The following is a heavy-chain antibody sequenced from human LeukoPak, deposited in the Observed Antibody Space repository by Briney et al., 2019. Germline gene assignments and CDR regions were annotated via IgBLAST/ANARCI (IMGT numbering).Heavy chain of an antibody. CDR1: ADSFSSHY. Sequence: SETLSLTCAVSADSFSSHYWTWIRQPPGKGLEWIGYISYIGYTNYNPSLKSRVTISIDTSKNQFSLKLSPVTAADTAVYYCARDLVTVTKGFDIWGQGTMVSVSS. CDR3: ARDLVTVTKGFDI. J-gene: IGHJ3*02. D-gene: IGHD4-17*01. CDR2: ISYIGYT. V-gene: IGHV4-59*11.